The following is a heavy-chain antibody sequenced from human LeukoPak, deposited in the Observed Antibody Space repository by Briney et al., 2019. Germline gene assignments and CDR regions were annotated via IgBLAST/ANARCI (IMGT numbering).Heavy chain of an antibody. CDR3: ARLYGVVSTPDWSFDL. J-gene: IGHJ2*01. D-gene: IGHD5/OR15-5a*01. CDR2: IIPILGIA. CDR1: GGTFSSYA. Sequence: GASVKVSCKASGGTFSSYAISWVRQAPGQGLEWMGRIIPILGIANYAQKFQGRVTITADKSTSTAYMELSSLRSEDTAVYYCARLYGVVSTPDWSFDLWGRGTLVTVSS. V-gene: IGHV1-69*04.